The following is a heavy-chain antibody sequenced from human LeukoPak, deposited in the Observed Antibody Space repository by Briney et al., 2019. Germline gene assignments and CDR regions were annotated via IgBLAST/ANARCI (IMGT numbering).Heavy chain of an antibody. CDR1: GFTFNNYA. CDR2: ISGGGETT. J-gene: IGHJ4*02. CDR3: ARDYADYVGYFFFDY. Sequence: GGSLRLSCAASGFTFNNYAMNSVRQAPGKGLEWVSAISGGGETTYYADSAKGRFTISRDNSQNTLYLQMNSLRAEDTAVYYCARDYADYVGYFFFDYWGQGTLVTVSS. V-gene: IGHV3-23*01. D-gene: IGHD4-17*01.